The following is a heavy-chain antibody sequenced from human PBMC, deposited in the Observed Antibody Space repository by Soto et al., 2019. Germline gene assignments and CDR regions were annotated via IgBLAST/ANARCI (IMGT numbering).Heavy chain of an antibody. V-gene: IGHV1-8*02. CDR1: GYTFTSYA. CDR3: ARDAGSSGYSRGMSV. CDR2: MNPNSGNT. Sequence: ASVKVSCKASGYTFTSYAINWVRQATGQGLEWMGWMNPNSGNTGYAQKFQGRVTMTRNTSISTAYMELSSLRSEDTAVYYCARDAGSSGYSRGMSVWGQGTTVTVSS. D-gene: IGHD3-22*01. J-gene: IGHJ6*02.